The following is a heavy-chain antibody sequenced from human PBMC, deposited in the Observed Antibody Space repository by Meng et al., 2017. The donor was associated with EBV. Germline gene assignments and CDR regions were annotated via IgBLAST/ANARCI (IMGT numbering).Heavy chain of an antibody. Sequence: HVQVVECGAGVKKAGDSVTVSCKTSDYTSLADGFSWVGQAPGQGIEWMGWIYVYSGETVYAQKFKDRVIMTIDTSTNTGYMELRNLRSDDTAVYYCARRGPQLLDLWGQGTVVTVSS. V-gene: IGHV1-18*01. J-gene: IGHJ3*01. CDR3: ARRGPQLLDL. CDR1: DYTSLADG. D-gene: IGHD1-1*01. CDR2: IYVYSGET.